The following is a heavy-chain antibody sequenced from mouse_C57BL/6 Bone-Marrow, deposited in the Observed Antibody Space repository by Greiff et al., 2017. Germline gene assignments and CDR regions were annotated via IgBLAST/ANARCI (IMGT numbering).Heavy chain of an antibody. CDR1: GYTFTDHT. D-gene: IGHD2-3*01. V-gene: IGHV1-78*01. J-gene: IGHJ4*01. Sequence: QVQLKQSDAELVKPGASVKISCKVSGYTFTDHTIHWMKQRPEQGLEWIGYIYPRDGSTKYNEKFKGKATLAADKSSSTAYLPLNSLTSEDSAVYFCARGDDGYYLYAMDYWGQGASVTVSS. CDR3: ARGDDGYYLYAMDY. CDR2: IYPRDGST.